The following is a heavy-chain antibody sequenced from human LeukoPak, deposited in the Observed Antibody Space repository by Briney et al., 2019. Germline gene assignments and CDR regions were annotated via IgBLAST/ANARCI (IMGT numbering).Heavy chain of an antibody. D-gene: IGHD3-22*01. CDR1: GYSFTSYG. J-gene: IGHJ5*02. Sequence: GESLKISCKGSGYSFTSYGISWVRQAPGQGLEWMGWISSYNGNTNYAQKLQGRVTMTTDTSTSTAYMELRSLRSDDTAVYYCARDHYDTSGYFPVYWFDPWGQGTLVTVSS. CDR3: ARDHYDTSGYFPVYWFDP. CDR2: ISSYNGNT. V-gene: IGHV1-18*01.